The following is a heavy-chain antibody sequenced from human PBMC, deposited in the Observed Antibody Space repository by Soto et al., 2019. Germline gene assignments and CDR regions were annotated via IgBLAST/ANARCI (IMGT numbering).Heavy chain of an antibody. CDR2: IYPGDSDT. CDR3: ARSQVDDSSVSSFYQFGVDV. J-gene: IGHJ6*02. D-gene: IGHD2-2*01. V-gene: IGHV5-51*01. CDR1: GYIFTSHW. Sequence: PGESLKISCKSSGYIFTSHWIAWVRQMPGKGLEWMGIIYPGDSDTRYSPSFQGQVTISADKSISTAFLQWSSLKASDTAMYYCARSQVDDSSVSSFYQFGVDVWGQGTTVTVSS.